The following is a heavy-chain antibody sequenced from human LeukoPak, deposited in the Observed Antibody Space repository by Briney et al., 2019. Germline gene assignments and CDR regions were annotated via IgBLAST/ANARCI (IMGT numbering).Heavy chain of an antibody. D-gene: IGHD2-15*01. CDR1: GFTFSSYS. V-gene: IGHV3-21*01. CDR3: ARDLLLAGYCSGGSCYNAFDI. Sequence: PGGSLRLSCAASGFTFSSYSMNWVRQAPGKGLEWVSSISSSSSYIYYADSVKGRFTISRDNAKNSLYLQMNSLRAEDTAVYYCARDLLLAGYCSGGSCYNAFDIWGQGTMVTVSS. CDR2: ISSSSSYI. J-gene: IGHJ3*02.